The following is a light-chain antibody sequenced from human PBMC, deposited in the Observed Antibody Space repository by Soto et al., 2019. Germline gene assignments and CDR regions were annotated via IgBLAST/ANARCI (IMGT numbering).Light chain of an antibody. V-gene: IGLV2-14*01. J-gene: IGLJ1*01. CDR2: EVI. Sequence: QSALTQPASVSGSPGQSITISCTGTSSDIGGYNYVSWYQQHPGKAPKVIIYEVINRPSGVSNRFSGSKSVNAAYLTISGLQADDDADYYCSSYRSVGTIVFGAGKKVIVL. CDR3: SSYRSVGTIV. CDR1: SSDIGGYNY.